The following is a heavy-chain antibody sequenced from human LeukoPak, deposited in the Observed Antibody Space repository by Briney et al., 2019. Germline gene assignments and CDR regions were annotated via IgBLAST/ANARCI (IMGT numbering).Heavy chain of an antibody. J-gene: IGHJ5*02. Sequence: GGSLRLSCAASGFTFSSYSMNWVRQAPGKGLEWVSSISSSSSYIYYADSVKGRFTISRDNAKNSLYLQMNSLRVEDAAVYYCSKDLTSDFGGDLDPWGQGTLVTVSS. CDR2: ISSSSSYI. V-gene: IGHV3-21*01. CDR3: SKDLTSDFGGDLDP. D-gene: IGHD3-10*01. CDR1: GFTFSSYS.